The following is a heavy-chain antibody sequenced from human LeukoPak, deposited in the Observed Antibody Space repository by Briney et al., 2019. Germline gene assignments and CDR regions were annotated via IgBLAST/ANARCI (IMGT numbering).Heavy chain of an antibody. CDR3: AISYSSGWYVVRNWFDP. CDR2: FDPEDGET. V-gene: IGHV1-24*01. Sequence: AASVKVSCKVSGYTLTELSMHWVRQAPGKGLEWMGGFDPEDGETIYAQKFQGRVTMTEDTSTDTAYMELSSLRSEDTAVYYCAISYSSGWYVVRNWFDPWGQGTLVTVSS. J-gene: IGHJ5*02. D-gene: IGHD6-19*01. CDR1: GYTLTELS.